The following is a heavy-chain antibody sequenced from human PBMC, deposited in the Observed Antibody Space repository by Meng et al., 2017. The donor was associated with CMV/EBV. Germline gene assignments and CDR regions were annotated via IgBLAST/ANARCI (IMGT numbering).Heavy chain of an antibody. V-gene: IGHV3-7*01. CDR2: IKQDGSEK. CDR3: ARSPRSSAPDFDY. J-gene: IGHJ4*02. CDR1: GFTFSSYW. D-gene: IGHD6-6*01. Sequence: GGSLRLSCAASGFTFSSYWMSWVRQAPGKGLEWVANIKQDGSEKYYVDSVKGRYTISRDNAKNSLYLQMNSLRAEDTAVYYCARSPRSSAPDFDYWGQGTLVTVSS.